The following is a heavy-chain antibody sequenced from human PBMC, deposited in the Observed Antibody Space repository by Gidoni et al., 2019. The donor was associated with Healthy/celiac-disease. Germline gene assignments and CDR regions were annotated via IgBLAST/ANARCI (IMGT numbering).Heavy chain of an antibody. CDR3: ARGTPNSDYYDSTALDY. CDR1: GLRSSDYY. D-gene: IGHD3-22*01. J-gene: IGHJ4*02. CDR2: ISCSSSYT. Sequence: QVKRVEPVGGLVKTGRSLRLAGAATGLRSSDYYLCWIRQAPEKGLEWVSYISCSSSYTSYADSVECRFTISRDNAKNSLYLQMNSLRAEDTAVYYCARGTPNSDYYDSTALDYWGQGTLVTVSS. V-gene: IGHV3-11*06.